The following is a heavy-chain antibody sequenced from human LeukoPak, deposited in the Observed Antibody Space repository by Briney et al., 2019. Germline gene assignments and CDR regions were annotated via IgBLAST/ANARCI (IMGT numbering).Heavy chain of an antibody. CDR3: ARHGLGRIRGYMDV. D-gene: IGHD3-10*01. J-gene: IGHJ6*03. CDR1: GGSFSGYY. Sequence: SETLSLTCAVYGGSFSGYYWSWIRQPPGKGLEWIGEINHSGSTNYNPSLKSRVTISVDTSKNQFSLKLGSVTAADTAVYYCARHGLGRIRGYMDVWGKGTTVTISS. V-gene: IGHV4-34*01. CDR2: INHSGST.